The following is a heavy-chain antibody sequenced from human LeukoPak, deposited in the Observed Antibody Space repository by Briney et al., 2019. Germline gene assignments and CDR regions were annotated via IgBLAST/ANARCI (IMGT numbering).Heavy chain of an antibody. CDR3: AGSGEAAHTYYFDY. CDR2: IWYDGSNK. V-gene: IGHV3-33*01. Sequence: GGSLRLSCAASGFTFSSYGMHWVRQAPGKGLEWVAVIWYDGSNKYYADSVKGRFTISRDNSKNTLYLQMNSLRAEDTAVYYCAGSGEAAHTYYFDYWGQGTLVTVSS. D-gene: IGHD2-15*01. J-gene: IGHJ4*02. CDR1: GFTFSSYG.